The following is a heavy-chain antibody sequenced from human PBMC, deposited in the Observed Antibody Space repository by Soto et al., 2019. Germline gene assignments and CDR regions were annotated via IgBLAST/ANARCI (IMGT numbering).Heavy chain of an antibody. J-gene: IGHJ6*02. CDR2: IYSSGST. V-gene: IGHV4-59*01. CDR3: ARSYCSGGSCWGGYYGMDV. Sequence: QVQLQESGPGLVKPSETLSLTCTVSGGSISSYYWSWIRQPPGKGLEWIGYIYSSGSTNYNPSLKSRVTISVDTSKNQFSLKLSSVTAADTAVYYCARSYCSGGSCWGGYYGMDVWGQGTTVTVSS. CDR1: GGSISSYY. D-gene: IGHD2-15*01.